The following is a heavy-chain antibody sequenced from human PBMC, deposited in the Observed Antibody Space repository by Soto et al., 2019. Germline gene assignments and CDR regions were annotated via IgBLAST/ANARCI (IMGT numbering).Heavy chain of an antibody. CDR1: GGSISSSNW. V-gene: IGHV4-4*02. CDR3: ARAGDSSGYYYPFDY. Sequence: SETLSLTCAVSGGSISSSNWWSWVRQPPGKGLEWIGEIYHSGSTNYNPSLKSRVTISVDKSKNQFSLKLSSVAAADTAVYYCARAGDSSGYYYPFDYWGQGTLVTVSS. D-gene: IGHD3-22*01. J-gene: IGHJ4*02. CDR2: IYHSGST.